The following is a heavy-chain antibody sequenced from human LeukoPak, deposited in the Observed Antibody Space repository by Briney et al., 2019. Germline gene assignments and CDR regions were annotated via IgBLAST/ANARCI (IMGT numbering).Heavy chain of an antibody. Sequence: GASVKVSCKASGYTFTSYGISWVRQAPGQGLEWMGWISAYNGNTNYAQKLQGRVTMTTDTSTSTAYMELRSLRSDDTAVYYCARVGNYDFWSGYSYYYYMDVWGKGTTVTVSS. CDR2: ISAYNGNT. V-gene: IGHV1-18*01. D-gene: IGHD3-3*01. CDR1: GYTFTSYG. CDR3: ARVGNYDFWSGYSYYYYMDV. J-gene: IGHJ6*03.